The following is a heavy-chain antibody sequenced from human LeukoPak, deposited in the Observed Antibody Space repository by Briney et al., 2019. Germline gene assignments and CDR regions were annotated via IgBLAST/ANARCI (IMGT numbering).Heavy chain of an antibody. Sequence: GGSLRLSCAASGFSITDHYMDWVRQSPGKGLEWVGRTRNKPNGYTTDYGTSVKGRFIVSRDDSENSLYLQMNGLKTEDTAVYYCVRVRHGDYFDYWGQGTLVTVSS. D-gene: IGHD4-17*01. CDR3: VRVRHGDYFDY. CDR1: GFSITDHY. CDR2: TRNKPNGYTT. V-gene: IGHV3-72*01. J-gene: IGHJ4*02.